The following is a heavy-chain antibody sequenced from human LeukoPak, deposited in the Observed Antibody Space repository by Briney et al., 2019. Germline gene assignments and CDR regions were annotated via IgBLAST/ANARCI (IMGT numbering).Heavy chain of an antibody. D-gene: IGHD4-17*01. V-gene: IGHV3-30-3*01. CDR2: ISYDGNNK. J-gene: IGHJ4*02. CDR3: ATLPT. Sequence: PGGSLRLSCAASGFTFSSYAMHWVRQAPGKGLEWVAVISYDGNNKYYADSVKGRYTISRDNSKNTLYLQMNSLRAEDTALYYCATLPTWGQGTLVTVSS. CDR1: GFTFSSYA.